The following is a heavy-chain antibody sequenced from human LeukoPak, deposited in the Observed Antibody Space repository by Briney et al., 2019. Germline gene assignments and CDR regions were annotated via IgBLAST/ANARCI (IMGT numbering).Heavy chain of an antibody. J-gene: IGHJ5*02. D-gene: IGHD2-15*01. CDR1: GYTFTSYY. Sequence: ASVKLSCKASGYTFTSYYMHWVRQAPGQGLEWMGIINPSGGSTSYAQKFQGRVTMTRDTSTSTVYMELSSLRSEDTAVYYCARDRRCSGGSCYSSLDPWGQGTLVTVSS. CDR3: ARDRRCSGGSCYSSLDP. CDR2: INPSGGST. V-gene: IGHV1-46*01.